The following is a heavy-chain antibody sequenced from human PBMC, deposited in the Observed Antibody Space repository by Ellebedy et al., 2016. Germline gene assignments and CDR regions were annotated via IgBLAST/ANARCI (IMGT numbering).Heavy chain of an antibody. CDR1: GGSFSGYY. D-gene: IGHD3-10*01. V-gene: IGHV4-34*01. CDR3: AIGITMVRGVIITHPNY. Sequence: SETLSLXCAVYGGSFSGYYWSWIRQPPGKGLEWIGEINHSGSTNYNPSLKSRVTISVDTSKNQFSLKLSSVTAADTAVYYCAIGITMVRGVIITHPNYWGQGTLVTVSS. CDR2: INHSGST. J-gene: IGHJ4*02.